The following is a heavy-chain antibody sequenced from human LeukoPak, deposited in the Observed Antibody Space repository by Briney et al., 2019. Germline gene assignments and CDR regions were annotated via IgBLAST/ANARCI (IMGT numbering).Heavy chain of an antibody. V-gene: IGHV3-43*01. Sequence: RGGSLRLSCAASGFTFDRFTIHWVRQTPGKGLEWVSLINRRGHTFYADSVKGRFTISRDNSRNSVFLQMNSLRPEDTALYHCAKEVDCPSDCLFFHSWGQGTLVTVSS. D-gene: IGHD2-21*02. CDR2: INRRGHT. CDR3: AKEVDCPSDCLFFHS. CDR1: GFTFDRFT. J-gene: IGHJ4*02.